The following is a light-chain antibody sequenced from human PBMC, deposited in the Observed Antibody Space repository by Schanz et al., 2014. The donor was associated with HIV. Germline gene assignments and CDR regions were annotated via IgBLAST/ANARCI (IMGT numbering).Light chain of an antibody. CDR3: QQYQSSSWT. CDR2: KAS. J-gene: IGKJ1*01. V-gene: IGKV1-5*03. Sequence: DIQMTQSPSTLSASVGDRVTITCRASQSISNWLAWYQQKSGKAPKPLIFKASTLQSGVPSRFSGSGSGTEFTLTISSLQPDDVATYYCQQYQSSSWTFGQGTKVEI. CDR1: QSISNW.